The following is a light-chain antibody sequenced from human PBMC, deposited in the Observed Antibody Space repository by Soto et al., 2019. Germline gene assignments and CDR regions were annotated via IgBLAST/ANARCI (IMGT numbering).Light chain of an antibody. CDR2: DAR. Sequence: QSALTQPPSVSGSPGQSITISCTGTSSDVGGYNYVSWFQQHPGKAPKLMIYDARNRPSGISNRFSGSKSGNTASLTISGLQAEDEADYYCNSYTSSSTYVFGTGTKVTVL. V-gene: IGLV2-14*01. J-gene: IGLJ1*01. CDR3: NSYTSSSTYV. CDR1: SSDVGGYNY.